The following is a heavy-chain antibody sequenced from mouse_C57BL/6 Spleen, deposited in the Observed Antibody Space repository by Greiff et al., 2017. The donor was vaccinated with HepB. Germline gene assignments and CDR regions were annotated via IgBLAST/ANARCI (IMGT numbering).Heavy chain of an antibody. CDR3: ARGGAYYDYPGYFDY. CDR1: GFTFSSYA. J-gene: IGHJ2*01. D-gene: IGHD2-4*01. V-gene: IGHV5-4*03. CDR2: ISDGGSYT. Sequence: EVKLVESGGGLVKPGGSLKLSCAASGFTFSSYAMSWVRQTPEKRLEWVATISDGGSYTYYPDNVKGRFTISRDNAKNNLYLQMSHLKSEDTAMYYCARGGAYYDYPGYFDYWGQGTTLTVSS.